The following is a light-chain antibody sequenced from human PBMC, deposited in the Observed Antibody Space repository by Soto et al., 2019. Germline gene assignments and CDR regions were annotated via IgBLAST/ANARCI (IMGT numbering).Light chain of an antibody. CDR3: CSYAGSNTFWV. Sequence: QSVLTQPASVSGSPGQSITISCTGTSSSVGSYNLVSWYQQHPGKAPKLMIYEGSKRPSGVSNRFSGSKSGNTASLTISGLQAEDEADYYCCSYAGSNTFWVFGGGTKLTVL. CDR1: SSSVGSYNL. CDR2: EGS. J-gene: IGLJ3*02. V-gene: IGLV2-23*03.